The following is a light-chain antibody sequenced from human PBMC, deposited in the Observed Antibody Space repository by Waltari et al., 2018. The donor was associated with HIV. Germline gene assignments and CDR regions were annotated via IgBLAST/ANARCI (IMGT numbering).Light chain of an antibody. Sequence: QSALTQPRSVSGSPGQSVTISCTRTGSDVGNFNFVSWYQHLPAKAPKLLIYDVTKRPSGIPGRFSGSNSGNTATLTISGTQAMDEADYYCQAWDSSTYVFGTGTKVTVL. J-gene: IGLJ1*01. CDR2: DVT. CDR1: GSDVGNFNF. V-gene: IGLV2-11*01. CDR3: QAWDSSTYV.